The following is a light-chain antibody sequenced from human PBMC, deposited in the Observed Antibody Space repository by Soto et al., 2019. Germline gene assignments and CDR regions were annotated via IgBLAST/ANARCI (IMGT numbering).Light chain of an antibody. J-gene: IGKJ2*01. CDR2: AAS. V-gene: IGKV3-20*01. Sequence: EIVLTQSPGTLSLSPGERATLYCRASQSMNTKYLAWYRQKPGQPPRLLIYAASSRATGIPDRFSGSGSGTDFTLTISRLEPEDFAVYYCQGHGSSLLNYPFGQGTKLEIK. CDR1: QSMNTKY. CDR3: QGHGSSLLNYP.